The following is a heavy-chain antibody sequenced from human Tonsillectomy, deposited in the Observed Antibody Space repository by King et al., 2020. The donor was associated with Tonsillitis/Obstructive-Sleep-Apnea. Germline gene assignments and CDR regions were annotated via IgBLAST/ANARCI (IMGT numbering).Heavy chain of an antibody. Sequence: QLQESGPGLVKPSQTLSLTCTVSGGSITSGGYFWSWIRQHPVQGLEWIGFIYYSGIPYSNPSLKRRVTISVDTSKNQCSLKLSSVTAADTAVYYCARVSSIPPNYYMDVWGKGTTVTVSS. D-gene: IGHD2/OR15-2a*01. CDR1: GGSITSGGYF. V-gene: IGHV4-31*03. CDR3: ARVSSIPPNYYMDV. CDR2: IYYSGIP. J-gene: IGHJ6*03.